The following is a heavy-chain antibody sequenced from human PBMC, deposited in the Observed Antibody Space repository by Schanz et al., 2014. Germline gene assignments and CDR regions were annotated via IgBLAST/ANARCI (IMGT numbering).Heavy chain of an antibody. D-gene: IGHD2-2*01. Sequence: VQLEQSGAEVKKPGSSVKVSCKSSGGTFSSYAISWVRQAPGQGLEWMGIINLSGGSTNNAQKFQGRVTMTRDTSTSTVYMEVSRLRYEDTALYYCARGTMPGTFDIWGQGTMVTVSS. CDR2: INLSGGST. V-gene: IGHV1-46*01. J-gene: IGHJ3*02. CDR1: GGTFSSYA. CDR3: ARGTMPGTFDI.